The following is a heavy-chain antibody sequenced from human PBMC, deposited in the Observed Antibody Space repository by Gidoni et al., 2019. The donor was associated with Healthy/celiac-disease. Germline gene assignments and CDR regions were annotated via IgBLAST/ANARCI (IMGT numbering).Heavy chain of an antibody. CDR3: ARVKGYCSGGSCYKGFYYYYYMDV. J-gene: IGHJ6*03. CDR1: GFTFSSYA. Sequence: QVQLVESGGGVVQPGRSLRLSCAASGFTFSSYAMHWVRQAPGKGLEWVAVISYDGSNKYYADSVKGRFTISRDNSKNTLYLQMNSLRAEDTAVYYCARVKGYCSGGSCYKGFYYYYYMDVWGKGTTVTVSS. V-gene: IGHV3-30-3*01. D-gene: IGHD2-15*01. CDR2: ISYDGSNK.